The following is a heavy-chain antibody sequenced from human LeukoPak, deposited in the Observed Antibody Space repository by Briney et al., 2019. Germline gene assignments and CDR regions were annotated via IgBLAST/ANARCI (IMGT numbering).Heavy chain of an antibody. CDR3: ARVTPGGVGSFDY. J-gene: IGHJ4*02. V-gene: IGHV3-21*01. CDR1: GFTFSSYS. Sequence: PGGSLRLSCAASGFTFSSYSMNWVRQAPGKGLEWVSSISSSSSYIYYADSVKGRFTISRDNAKNSLYLQMNSLRVEDTAVYYCARVTPGGVGSFDYWGQGTLVTVSS. D-gene: IGHD3-16*01. CDR2: ISSSSSYI.